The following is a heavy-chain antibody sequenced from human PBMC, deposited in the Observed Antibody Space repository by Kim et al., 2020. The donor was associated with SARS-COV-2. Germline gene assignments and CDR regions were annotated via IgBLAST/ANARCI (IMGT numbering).Heavy chain of an antibody. CDR3: ARKTATLDYFDY. CDR2: IFYSGST. CDR1: GGSISSTNYY. J-gene: IGHJ4*02. V-gene: IGHV4-39*01. Sequence: SETLSLTCTVSGGSISSTNYYWGWIRQPPGKGLEWIGNIFYSGSTYYNPSLKSRVTISVDTSKNQFSLKLNSVTAADTAVYWCARKTATLDYFDYWGQGTLVTVSS.